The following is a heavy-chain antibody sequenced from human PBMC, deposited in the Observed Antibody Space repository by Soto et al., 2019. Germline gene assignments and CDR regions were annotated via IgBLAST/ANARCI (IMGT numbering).Heavy chain of an antibody. CDR2: ITFRGDYT. J-gene: IGHJ4*02. Sequence: EVQLLESGGGLVQPGGSLRLSCAASGFTFSSYAMSWVRQAPGKGLEWLAGITFRGDYTYYADSVKGRFTLSRDNSRIRLDLQMNSLKVEDTALYYCAKLGTMGVFDNWGQGTLLTVSS. CDR3: AKLGTMGVFDN. D-gene: IGHD1-26*01. V-gene: IGHV3-23*01. CDR1: GFTFSSYA.